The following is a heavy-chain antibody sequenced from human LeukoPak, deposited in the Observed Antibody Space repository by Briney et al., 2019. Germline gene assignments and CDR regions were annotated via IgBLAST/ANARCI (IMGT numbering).Heavy chain of an antibody. V-gene: IGHV4-59*01. J-gene: IGHJ4*02. D-gene: IGHD3-22*01. CDR2: ICYSGST. Sequence: PSETLSLTCTVSGGSISSYYWSWIRQPLGKGLEWIGYICYSGSTNYNPSLKSRVTISVDTSKNQFSLKLSSVTAADTAVYYCARGRDYYDSSGYYYEGTIVDYWGQGTLVTVSS. CDR1: GGSISSYY. CDR3: ARGRDYYDSSGYYYEGTIVDY.